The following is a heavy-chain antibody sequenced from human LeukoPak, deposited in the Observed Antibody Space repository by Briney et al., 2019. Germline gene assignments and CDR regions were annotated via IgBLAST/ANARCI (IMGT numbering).Heavy chain of an antibody. CDR2: IYPADSDI. D-gene: IGHD6-25*01. CDR3: AKSLPAAAGGD. J-gene: IGHJ4*02. Sequence: GESLEIFWKGSGYRLNYYWNGWLRQIPGKGLEWMAVIYPADSDIRYSPSFQGQVTISADKSISTAYLQWSSLKASDTAMYYCAKSLPAAAGGDWGQGTLVTVSS. V-gene: IGHV5-51*01. CDR1: GYRLNYYW.